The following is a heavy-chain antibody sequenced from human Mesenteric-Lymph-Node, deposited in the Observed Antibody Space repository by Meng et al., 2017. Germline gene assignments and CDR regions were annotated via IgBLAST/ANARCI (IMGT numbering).Heavy chain of an antibody. CDR2: ISGSGGST. V-gene: IGHV3-23*01. CDR1: GFTFSSYA. D-gene: IGHD3-9*01. CDR3: ATILEGLRYFDWNWFDP. J-gene: IGHJ5*02. Sequence: GESLKISCAASGFTFSSYAMSWVRQAPGKGLEWVSAISGSGGSTYYADSVKGRFTISRDNAKNSLYLQMNSLRAEDTAVYYCATILEGLRYFDWNWFDPWGQGTLVTVSS.